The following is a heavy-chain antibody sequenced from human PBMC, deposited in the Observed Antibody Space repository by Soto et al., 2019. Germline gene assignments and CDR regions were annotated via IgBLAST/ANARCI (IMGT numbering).Heavy chain of an antibody. CDR2: ISGSGGST. CDR1: GFTFSNYA. J-gene: IGHJ5*02. Sequence: PVGSLRLSCAASGFTFSNYAMNWVRQAPGKGLEWVSAISGSGGSTYYADSVKGRFTISRDNSKNTLYVQMNSLRAEDTAVYYCTKNALHGAVAGPNCFDPWGQGTLVTVSS. D-gene: IGHD6-19*01. V-gene: IGHV3-23*01. CDR3: TKNALHGAVAGPNCFDP.